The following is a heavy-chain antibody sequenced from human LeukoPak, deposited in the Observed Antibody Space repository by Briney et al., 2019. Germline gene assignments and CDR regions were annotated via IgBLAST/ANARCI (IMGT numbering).Heavy chain of an antibody. CDR1: GLTFSSYS. J-gene: IGHJ4*02. CDR2: ISGRSNTI. Sequence: GGSLRLSCATSGLTFSSYSMNWVRQAPGKGLEWVSYISGRSNTIYYADSVKGRFTISRDNTKNSLYLQMNSLRDEDTAVYYCASGGSVFGVVILYYFDNWGQGTLVTVSS. V-gene: IGHV3-48*02. CDR3: ASGGSVFGVVILYYFDN. D-gene: IGHD3-3*01.